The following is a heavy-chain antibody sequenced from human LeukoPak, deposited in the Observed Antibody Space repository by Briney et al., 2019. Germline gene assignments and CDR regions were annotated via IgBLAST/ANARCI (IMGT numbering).Heavy chain of an antibody. Sequence: PGGSLRLSCAASGITVSSNYMSWVRQAPGKGLEWVSVIYSGGSTYYADSVKGRFTISRDNSKNTLYLQMNSLRAEDTAVYYCARVSGFNYYYGSGSYSEYFQHWGQGTLVTVSS. CDR3: ARVSGFNYYYGSGSYSEYFQH. J-gene: IGHJ1*01. D-gene: IGHD3-10*01. CDR2: IYSGGST. CDR1: GITVSSNY. V-gene: IGHV3-66*01.